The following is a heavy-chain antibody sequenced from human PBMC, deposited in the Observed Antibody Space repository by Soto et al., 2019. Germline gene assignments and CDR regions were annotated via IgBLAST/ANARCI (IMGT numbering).Heavy chain of an antibody. CDR1: GGTFSSYA. V-gene: IGHV1-69*01. Sequence: QVQLVQSGAEVKKPGSSVKVSCKASGGTFSSYAISWVRQAPGQGLEWMGGIIPIFGTANYAQKFQGRVTITEDESTSTAYRELSSLRSEDTAVYYCARGQWELRQYYYYGMDVWGQGTTVTVSS. J-gene: IGHJ6*02. CDR3: ARGQWELRQYYYYGMDV. D-gene: IGHD1-26*01. CDR2: IIPIFGTA.